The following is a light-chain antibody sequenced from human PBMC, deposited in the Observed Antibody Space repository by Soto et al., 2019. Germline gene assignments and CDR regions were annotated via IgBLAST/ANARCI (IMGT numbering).Light chain of an antibody. CDR2: EVS. Sequence: QSALTQPASVSGSPGQSITISCTGTSSDVGGYNYVSWYQQHPGKAPKLMIYEVSNRPSGVSNRFSGSKSGNTASLTISGLQAEDEADYYCSSYTSSSTLPVFGGGTKLT. CDR1: SSDVGGYNY. CDR3: SSYTSSSTLPV. V-gene: IGLV2-14*01. J-gene: IGLJ2*01.